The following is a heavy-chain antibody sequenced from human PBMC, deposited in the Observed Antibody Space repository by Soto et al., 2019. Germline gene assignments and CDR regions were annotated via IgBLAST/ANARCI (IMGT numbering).Heavy chain of an antibody. Sequence: EVQLVESGGGLVQPEGSLRLSCAASGFTFSSYSMNWVRQAPGKGLEWVSYISGSGSTIYYADSVKGRFTISRDNAKNSLYLQMNSLRAEDTAVYYCARKYQLPDYWGQGTLVTVSS. D-gene: IGHD2-2*01. V-gene: IGHV3-48*01. CDR3: ARKYQLPDY. CDR1: GFTFSSYS. J-gene: IGHJ4*02. CDR2: ISGSGSTI.